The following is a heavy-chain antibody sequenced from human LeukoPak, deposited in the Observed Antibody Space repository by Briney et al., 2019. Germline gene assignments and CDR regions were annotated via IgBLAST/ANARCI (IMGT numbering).Heavy chain of an antibody. V-gene: IGHV4-39*02. CDR2: IYYSGST. CDR3: AREAPSSWHGYYYGMDV. CDR1: GGSISSSSYY. J-gene: IGHJ6*02. D-gene: IGHD6-13*01. Sequence: PSETLSLTCTVSGGSISSSSYYWGWIRQPPGKGLEWIGSIYYSGSTYYNPSLKSRVTISVDTSKNQFSLKLSSVTAADTAVYYCAREAPSSWHGYYYGMDVWGQGTTVTVSS.